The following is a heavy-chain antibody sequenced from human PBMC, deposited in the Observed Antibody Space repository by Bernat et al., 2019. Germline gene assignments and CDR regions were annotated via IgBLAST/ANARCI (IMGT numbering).Heavy chain of an antibody. CDR2: ISGSGGST. CDR3: AKDLNYYDSRGYYFSPFDS. Sequence: EVHLVESGGGLVQPGGSLRLSCAASGFTFSSYAMSWVRQAPGKGLEWVSAISGSGGSTYYADSVKGRFTISRDNSKNTLYLQMNSLRAEDTAVYYCAKDLNYYDSRGYYFSPFDSWGQGSLVTVSS. J-gene: IGHJ4*02. CDR1: GFTFSSYA. D-gene: IGHD3-22*01. V-gene: IGHV3-23*04.